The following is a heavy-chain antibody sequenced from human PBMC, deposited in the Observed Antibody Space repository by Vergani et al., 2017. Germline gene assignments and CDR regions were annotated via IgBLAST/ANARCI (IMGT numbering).Heavy chain of an antibody. J-gene: IGHJ6*02. D-gene: IGHD5-18*01. Sequence: EVQLVESGGGLVQPGRSLRLSCTASGFTFGAYAMSWVRQAPGKGLEWVGFIRSKAYGGTTEYAASVKGRFTISRDDSKSIAYLQMNSLKTEDTAVYYCTRVPYSYGYYYYYGMDVWGQGTTVTVSS. CDR2: IRSKAYGGTT. V-gene: IGHV3-49*04. CDR3: TRVPYSYGYYYYYGMDV. CDR1: GFTFGAYA.